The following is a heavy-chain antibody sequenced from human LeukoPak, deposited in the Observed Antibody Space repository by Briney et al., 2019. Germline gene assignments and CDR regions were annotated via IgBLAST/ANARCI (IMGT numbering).Heavy chain of an antibody. D-gene: IGHD3-22*01. J-gene: IGHJ4*02. CDR1: GGSISSSSYY. Sequence: SGTLSLTCTVSGGSISSSSYYWGWIRQPPGKGLEWIGSIYYSGSTYYNPSLKSRVTISVDTSKNQFSLKLSSVTAADTAVYYCARSESSGYPDYFDYWGQGTLVTVSS. CDR2: IYYSGST. V-gene: IGHV4-39*01. CDR3: ARSESSGYPDYFDY.